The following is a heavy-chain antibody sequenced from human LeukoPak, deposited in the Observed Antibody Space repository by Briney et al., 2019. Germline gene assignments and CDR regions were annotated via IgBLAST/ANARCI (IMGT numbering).Heavy chain of an antibody. J-gene: IGHJ5*02. CDR3: ARDSLYYGSGSYLGFDP. D-gene: IGHD3-10*01. CDR2: ISGYNGNT. Sequence: ASVKVSCKASGYTFTRYGISWVRQAPGQGLEWMGWISGYNGNTNYAEKLQGGVTMTTDTSTSTVYMELRSLRSDDTAVYYCARDSLYYGSGSYLGFDPWGQGTLVTVSS. V-gene: IGHV1-18*01. CDR1: GYTFTRYG.